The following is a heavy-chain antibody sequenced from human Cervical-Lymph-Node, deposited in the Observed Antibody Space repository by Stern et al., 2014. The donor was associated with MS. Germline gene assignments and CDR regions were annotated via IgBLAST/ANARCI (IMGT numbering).Heavy chain of an antibody. CDR2: IFYSGST. D-gene: IGHD6-13*01. J-gene: IGHJ5*02. Sequence: QVQLVESGPGLVKPSQTLSLTCTVSGGSISSGGYYWSWLRPHPGKGLEWIGYIFYSGSTYYNPSLKSRVTISVDTSKNQFSLKLSSVTAADTAVYYCARVGAAADNWFDPWGQGTLVTVSS. CDR1: GGSISSGGYY. CDR3: ARVGAAADNWFDP. V-gene: IGHV4-31*03.